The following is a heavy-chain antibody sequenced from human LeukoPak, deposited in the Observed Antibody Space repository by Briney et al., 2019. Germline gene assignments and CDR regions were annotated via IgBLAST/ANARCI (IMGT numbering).Heavy chain of an antibody. V-gene: IGHV4-59*08. D-gene: IGHD5-18*01. CDR2: IYYSGST. CDR3: ARQDTAVVKGLCY. CDR1: GGSISSYY. Sequence: SETLSLTCTVSGGSISSYYWSWIRQPPGKGLEWIGYIYYSGSTNYNPSLKSRVTISVDTSKNQFSLKLSSVTAADTAVYYCARQDTAVVKGLCYWGQGTLVTVSS. J-gene: IGHJ4*02.